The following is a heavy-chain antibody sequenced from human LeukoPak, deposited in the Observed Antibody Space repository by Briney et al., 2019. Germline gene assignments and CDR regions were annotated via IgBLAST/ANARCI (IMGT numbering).Heavy chain of an antibody. CDR3: AILPYYYATSGSWFDP. D-gene: IGHD3-22*01. V-gene: IGHV4-59*08. CDR1: GGSISSYY. Sequence: PSETLSLTCTVSGGSISSYYWSWIRQPPGKGLEWIGYIYYNGSTNYNPSLKIRVTISVDTSKNQFSLKLSSVTAADTAVYYCAILPYYYATSGSWFDPWGQGALVTVSS. CDR2: IYYNGST. J-gene: IGHJ5*02.